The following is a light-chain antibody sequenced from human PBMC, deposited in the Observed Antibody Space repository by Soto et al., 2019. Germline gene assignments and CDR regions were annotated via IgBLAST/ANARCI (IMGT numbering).Light chain of an antibody. V-gene: IGKV3-15*01. CDR2: GAT. J-gene: IGKJ1*01. CDR3: QQYRDWPPT. CDR1: QSVSSN. Sequence: IVRTHSPATLSVSPGEMAALSVRASQSVSSNLAWYQQKPGQVPRPLIYGATARAPGVPASFSGSGSETEFTLTISSLQSEDVAVYYCQQYRDWPPTFGQGTKVDIK.